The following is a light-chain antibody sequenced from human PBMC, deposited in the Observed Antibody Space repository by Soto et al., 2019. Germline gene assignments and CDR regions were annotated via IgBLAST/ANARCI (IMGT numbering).Light chain of an antibody. CDR1: HSDIGAGYG. J-gene: IGLJ2*01. CDR3: QSFDSSRIGLL. V-gene: IGLV1-40*01. CDR2: DTT. Sequence: QSVLTQPPSVTGAPGQRVTISCTGSHSDIGAGYGVHWDQQVPHSAPKLLIYDTTNRPSGVPDRFSGSRSGTSASLAITGIQAEDEADYYCQSFDSSRIGLLFGGGTKLTVL.